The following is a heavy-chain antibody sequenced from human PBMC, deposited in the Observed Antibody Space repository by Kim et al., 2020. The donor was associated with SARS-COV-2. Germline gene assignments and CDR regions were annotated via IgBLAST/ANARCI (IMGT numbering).Heavy chain of an antibody. CDR3: AKEGIAAG. V-gene: IGHV3-33*06. Sequence: GSNKYYADSVKGRFTISRDNSKNTLYLQMNSLRAEDTAVYYCAKEGIAAGWGQGTLVTVSS. D-gene: IGHD6-13*01. CDR2: GSNK. J-gene: IGHJ4*02.